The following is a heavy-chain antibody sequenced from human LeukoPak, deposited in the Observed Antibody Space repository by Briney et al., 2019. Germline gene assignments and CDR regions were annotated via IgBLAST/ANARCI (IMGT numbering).Heavy chain of an antibody. CDR2: IIPIFGTA. V-gene: IGHV1-69*05. J-gene: IGHJ3*02. D-gene: IGHD3-9*01. CDR1: GGTFSSYA. CDR3: ARTYSGLTQLRYFVWSRDDAFDI. Sequence: SVKVSCKASGGTFSSYAISWVRQAPGQGLEWMGGIIPIFGTANYAQKFQGRVTITTDESTSTAYMELSSLRSEDTAAYYCARTYSGLTQLRYFVWSRDDAFDIWGQGTMVTVSS.